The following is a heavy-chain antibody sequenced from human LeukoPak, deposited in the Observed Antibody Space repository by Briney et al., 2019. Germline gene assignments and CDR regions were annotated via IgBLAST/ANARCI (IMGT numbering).Heavy chain of an antibody. CDR3: AKYNYDHNYHYYYGMDV. J-gene: IGHJ6*02. Sequence: PGGSLRLSCAASGFTFSYYGMSWVRRAPGKGLEWVSAISGSGGGTSHADSVKGRFTISRDNSKNTLFLQMSSLRAEDTAVYYCAKYNYDHNYHYYYGMDVWGQGTTVTVSS. D-gene: IGHD5-24*01. V-gene: IGHV3-23*01. CDR1: GFTFSYYG. CDR2: ISGSGGGT.